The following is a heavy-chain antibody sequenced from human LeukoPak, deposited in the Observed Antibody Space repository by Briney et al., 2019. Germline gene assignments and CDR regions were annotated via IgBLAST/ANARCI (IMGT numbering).Heavy chain of an antibody. Sequence: GGSLRLSCAASGFTFSDYAMHWVRQAPGKGLEWVAVISKDGSDKYYPGSVRGRFTISRDNSENTIYLQMDSLRAEDTAIYYCARDYWWNYDYWGQGTLVTVS. D-gene: IGHD1-7*01. CDR3: ARDYWWNYDY. CDR1: GFTFSDYA. CDR2: ISKDGSDK. V-gene: IGHV3-30-3*01. J-gene: IGHJ4*02.